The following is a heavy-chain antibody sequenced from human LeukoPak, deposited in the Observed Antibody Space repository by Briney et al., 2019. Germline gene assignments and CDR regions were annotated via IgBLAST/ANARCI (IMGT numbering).Heavy chain of an antibody. V-gene: IGHV3-23*01. D-gene: IGHD6-6*01. CDR2: IDGTGGST. J-gene: IGHJ6*04. Sequence: TGGSLRLSCAASGFTFSNYAMNWVRQAPGKGLEWVSAIDGTGGSTYYADSVKGRFTISRDNAKNTLYLQMNSLRAEDTAVYYCARSSDVWGKGTTVTVSS. CDR1: GFTFSNYA. CDR3: ARSSDV.